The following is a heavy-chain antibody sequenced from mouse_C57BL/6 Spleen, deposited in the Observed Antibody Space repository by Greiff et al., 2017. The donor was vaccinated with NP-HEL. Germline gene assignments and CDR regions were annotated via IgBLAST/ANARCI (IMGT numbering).Heavy chain of an antibody. J-gene: IGHJ4*01. CDR2: ISSGGDYI. V-gene: IGHV5-9-1*02. CDR1: GFTFSSYA. Sequence: EVQGVESGEGLVKPGGSLKLSCAASGFTFSSYAMSWVRQTPEKRLEWVAYISSGGDYIYYADTVKGRFTISRDNARNTLYLQMSSLKSEDTAMYYCTRDRQLLRPFYAMDYWGQGTSVTVSS. CDR3: TRDRQLLRPFYAMDY. D-gene: IGHD1-2*01.